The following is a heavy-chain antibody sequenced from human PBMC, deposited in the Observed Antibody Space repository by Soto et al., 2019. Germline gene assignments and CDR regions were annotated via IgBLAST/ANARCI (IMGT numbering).Heavy chain of an antibody. D-gene: IGHD3-10*01. CDR3: ARCGSRAHLRDVFDP. Sequence: QLQLQESSPGLVKPSETLSLTCSVSGGSINNTNYSWVWIRQPPGKGLEWIGMSYYNGRTYYSESHKRRVNISVGSSKSQVALTLTSVTGAKRAEYSTARCGSRAHLRDVFDPWGNASLVPVS. V-gene: IGHV4-39*01. CDR1: GGSINNTNYS. CDR2: SYYNGRT. J-gene: IGHJ5*02.